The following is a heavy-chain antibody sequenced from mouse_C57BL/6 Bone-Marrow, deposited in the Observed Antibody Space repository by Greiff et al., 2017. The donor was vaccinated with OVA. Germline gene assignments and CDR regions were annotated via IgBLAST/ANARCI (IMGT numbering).Heavy chain of an antibody. CDR2: INYDGSST. V-gene: IGHV5-16*01. CDR3: ARGMGFAY. CDR1: GFTFSDYY. J-gene: IGHJ3*01. Sequence: EVKLVESEGGLVQPGSSMKLSCTASGFTFSDYYMAWVRQVPDKCLEWVANINYDGSSTYYLDSLKSRFIISRDNAKNILYLQMSSLKSEDTATYYCARGMGFAYWGQGTLVTVSA. D-gene: IGHD2-3*01.